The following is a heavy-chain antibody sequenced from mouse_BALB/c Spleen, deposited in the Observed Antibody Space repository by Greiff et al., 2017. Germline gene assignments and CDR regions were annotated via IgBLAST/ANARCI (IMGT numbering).Heavy chain of an antibody. D-gene: IGHD2-4*01. V-gene: IGHV5-6-4*01. CDR1: GFTFSSYT. Sequence: EVKLVESGGGLVKPGGSLKLSCAASGFTFSSYTMSWVRQTPEKRLEWVATISSGGSYTYYPDSVKGRFTISRDNAKNTLYLQMSSLKSEDTAMYYCTRDWDIYYDYDEGFDYWGQGTTLTVSS. CDR3: TRDWDIYYDYDEGFDY. CDR2: ISSGGSYT. J-gene: IGHJ2*01.